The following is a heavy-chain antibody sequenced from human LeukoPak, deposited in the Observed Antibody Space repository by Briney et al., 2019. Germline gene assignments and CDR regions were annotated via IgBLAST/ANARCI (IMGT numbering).Heavy chain of an antibody. J-gene: IGHJ4*02. Sequence: ASVKVSCKASGYTFTSYGISWVRQAPGQGLEWMGWISDYNGNTNYAQKLQGRVTMTTDRSRSTAYMELRSLRSDDTAVYYCARTTGPGYSGYDFGYWGQGTLVTVSS. CDR1: GYTFTSYG. D-gene: IGHD5-12*01. CDR3: ARTTGPGYSGYDFGY. V-gene: IGHV1-18*01. CDR2: ISDYNGNT.